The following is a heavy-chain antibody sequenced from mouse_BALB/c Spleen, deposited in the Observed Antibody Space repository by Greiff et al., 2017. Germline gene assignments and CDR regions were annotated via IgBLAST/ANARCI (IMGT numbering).Heavy chain of an antibody. CDR3: ARSAARGSGFAY. CDR1: GYTFSSYW. J-gene: IGHJ3*01. CDR2: ILPGSGST. Sequence: VQLQQSEAELMKPGASVKISCKATGYTFSSYWIEWVKQRPGHGLEWIGEILPGSGSTNYNEKFKGKATFTADTSSNTAYMQLSSLTSEDSAVYYCARSAARGSGFAYWGQGTLVTVSA. V-gene: IGHV1-9*01.